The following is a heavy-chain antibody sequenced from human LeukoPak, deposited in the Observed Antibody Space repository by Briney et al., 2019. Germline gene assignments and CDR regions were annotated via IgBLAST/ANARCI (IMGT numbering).Heavy chain of an antibody. V-gene: IGHV4-34*01. D-gene: IGHD2-2*01. Sequence: SETLSLTCAVYGGSFSGYYWSWIRQPPGKGLGWIGEINHSGSTNYNPSLKSRVTISVDTSKNQFSLKLSSVTAADTAVYYCKVNGRPTAAHFDYWGQGTLVTVSS. CDR3: KVNGRPTAAHFDY. J-gene: IGHJ4*02. CDR1: GGSFSGYY. CDR2: INHSGST.